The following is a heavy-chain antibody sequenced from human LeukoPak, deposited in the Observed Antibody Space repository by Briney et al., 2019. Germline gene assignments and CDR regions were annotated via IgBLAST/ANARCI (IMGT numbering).Heavy chain of an antibody. CDR3: ARDKMRGQWLVDFDY. J-gene: IGHJ4*02. V-gene: IGHV1-18*04. CDR1: GYTFTSYG. D-gene: IGHD6-19*01. Sequence: ASVKVSCKASGYTFTSYGISWVRQAPGQGLEWMGWISAYNGNTNYAQKLQGRVTMTTDTSTSTAYMELRSLRSDDTAVYYCARDKMRGQWLVDFDYWGQGTLVTVPS. CDR2: ISAYNGNT.